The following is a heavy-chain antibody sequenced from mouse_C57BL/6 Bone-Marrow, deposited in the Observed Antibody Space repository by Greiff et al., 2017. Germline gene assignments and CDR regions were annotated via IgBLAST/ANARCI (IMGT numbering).Heavy chain of an antibody. Sequence: VQLKQSGAELVKPGASVKLSCTASGFNIKDYYMHWVKQRTEQGLEWIGRIDPEDGETKYAPKFQGKATITADTSSNTAYLQLSRLTSEATAVYYGSSITTVVAKGYFDVWGTGTTVTVSS. D-gene: IGHD1-1*01. CDR3: SSITTVVAKGYFDV. CDR2: IDPEDGET. J-gene: IGHJ1*03. CDR1: GFNIKDYY. V-gene: IGHV14-2*01.